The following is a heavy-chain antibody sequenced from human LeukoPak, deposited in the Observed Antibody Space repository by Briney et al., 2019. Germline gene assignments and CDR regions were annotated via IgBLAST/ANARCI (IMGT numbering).Heavy chain of an antibody. CDR3: AREGPWYDGNTGNAFDI. D-gene: IGHD4-23*01. V-gene: IGHV1-69*13. Sequence: SVKVSCKASGGTFSSHGISWVRQAPGQGLEWMGRIIPIFDTSNYAQKFQGRVTIAADESTSTAYMELSSLRSEDTAVYYCAREGPWYDGNTGNAFDIWGQGAMVTVSS. CDR1: GGTFSSHG. CDR2: IIPIFDTS. J-gene: IGHJ3*02.